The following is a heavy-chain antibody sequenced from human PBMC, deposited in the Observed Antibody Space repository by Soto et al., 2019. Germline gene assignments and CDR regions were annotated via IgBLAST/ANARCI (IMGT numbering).Heavy chain of an antibody. Sequence: EVQLLESGGGLVQPGGSLRLSCAASASGFTFSSYAMIWVRQAPGKGLEWLAPISGGANITYYADSVKGRFTISRDISKSTLFLQILGLRAEDTAVYFCAKSTVVPAPIDYWGQGTLVTVSS. V-gene: IGHV3-23*01. CDR1: GFTFSSYA. J-gene: IGHJ4*02. CDR3: AKSTVVPAPIDY. D-gene: IGHD2-2*01. CDR2: ISGGANIT.